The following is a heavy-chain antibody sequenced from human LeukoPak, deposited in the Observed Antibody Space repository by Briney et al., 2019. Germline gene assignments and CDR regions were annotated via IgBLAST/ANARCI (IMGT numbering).Heavy chain of an antibody. J-gene: IGHJ4*02. Sequence: GGSLRLSCAASGFTFSSYAMHWVRQAPGKGLEWVAVISYDGSNKYYADSVKGRFTISRDNSKNTLYLQMNSLRAEDTAVYYCVRDYKWGQALDYWGQGTLVTVSS. CDR1: GFTFSSYA. V-gene: IGHV3-30-3*01. CDR3: VRDYKWGQALDY. D-gene: IGHD1-1*01. CDR2: ISYDGSNK.